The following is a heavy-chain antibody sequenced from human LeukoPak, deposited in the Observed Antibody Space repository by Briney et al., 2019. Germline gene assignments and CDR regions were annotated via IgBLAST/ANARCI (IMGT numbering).Heavy chain of an antibody. CDR3: ARGNSPRGFGVYSSGWYVYFDY. CDR2: IYYSGST. V-gene: IGHV4-31*03. Sequence: SETLSLTCTVSGGSISSGGYYWSWIRQHPGKGLEWIGYIYYSGSTYYNPSLKSRVTISVDTSKNQFSLKLSSVTAADTAVYYCARGNSPRGFGVYSSGWYVYFDYWGQGALVTVSS. D-gene: IGHD6-19*01. J-gene: IGHJ4*02. CDR1: GGSISSGGYY.